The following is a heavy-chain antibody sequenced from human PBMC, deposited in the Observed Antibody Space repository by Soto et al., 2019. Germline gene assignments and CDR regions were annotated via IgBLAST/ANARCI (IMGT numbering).Heavy chain of an antibody. D-gene: IGHD3-3*01. CDR3: ARKQRKPAPFWN. V-gene: IGHV4-4*07. Sequence: PSETLSLTCNVSGRSINSYYWSWIRQPAGKGLEWIGRISSGGSAIYNPSLKSRVTISVDTSKNQFSLRLTSVTAVDTAVYYCARKQRKPAPFWNWGQGALVTVSS. CDR2: ISSGGSA. CDR1: GRSINSYY. J-gene: IGHJ4*02.